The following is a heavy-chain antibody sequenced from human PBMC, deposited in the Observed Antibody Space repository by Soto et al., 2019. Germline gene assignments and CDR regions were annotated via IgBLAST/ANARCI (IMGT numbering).Heavy chain of an antibody. CDR3: ARGNGDRFDY. V-gene: IGHV4-34*01. Sequence: SETLSLTCAVYGGSFSGYYWSWIRQPPGKGLEWIGEINHSGSTNYNPSLKSRVTISVDTSKNQFSLKLSSVTAADTAVYYCARGNGDRFDYWGQGTLVTVSS. J-gene: IGHJ4*02. D-gene: IGHD4-17*01. CDR2: INHSGST. CDR1: GGSFSGYY.